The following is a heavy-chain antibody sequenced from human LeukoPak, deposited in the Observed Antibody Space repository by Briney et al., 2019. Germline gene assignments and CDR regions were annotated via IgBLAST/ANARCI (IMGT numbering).Heavy chain of an antibody. CDR1: GGSISSSSYY. CDR3: ACDRSGYYVYPCDF. Sequence: SETLSLTCTVSGGSISSSSYYWGWIRQPPGMGLEWIGSIYYSGSTYYNPSLKSRFTISVDTSTNQFSLTLSSVTAADTAVYYCACDRSGYYVYPCDFWGERTLVTVSP. J-gene: IGHJ4*02. CDR2: IYYSGST. V-gene: IGHV4-39*01. D-gene: IGHD3-22*01.